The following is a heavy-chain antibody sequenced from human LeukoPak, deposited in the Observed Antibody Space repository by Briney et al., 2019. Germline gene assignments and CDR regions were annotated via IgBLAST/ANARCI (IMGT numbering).Heavy chain of an antibody. CDR1: SGSISSSTYY. CDR2: IYYTGST. CDR3: ARGWRRIWFGDETPDNWFDP. V-gene: IGHV4-39*07. Sequence: SETLSLTCTVSSGSISSSTYYWGWIRQPPGKGLEWIGTIYYTGSTYYNPSLKSRVTISVDTSKNQFSLKLSSVTSADTAVYYCARGWRRIWFGDETPDNWFDPWGQGTLVTVSS. J-gene: IGHJ5*02. D-gene: IGHD3-10*01.